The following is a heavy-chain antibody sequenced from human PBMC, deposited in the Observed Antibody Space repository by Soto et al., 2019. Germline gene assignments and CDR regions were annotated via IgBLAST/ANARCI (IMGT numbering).Heavy chain of an antibody. Sequence: PGGSLRLSCAASGFTFSNYAMSWVRQAPGKGLEWVSVISCSGDSTYYADSVKGRFTISRDNSKNTLYLQMNSLRAEDTAVYYCARLPPRYGDYYYYYGMDVWGQGTTVTVSS. CDR2: ISCSGDST. V-gene: IGHV3-23*01. CDR1: GFTFSNYA. D-gene: IGHD4-17*01. J-gene: IGHJ6*02. CDR3: ARLPPRYGDYYYYYGMDV.